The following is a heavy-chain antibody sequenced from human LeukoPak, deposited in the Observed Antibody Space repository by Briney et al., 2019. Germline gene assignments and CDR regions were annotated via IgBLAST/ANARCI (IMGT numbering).Heavy chain of an antibody. D-gene: IGHD6-19*01. CDR1: GFTFITYW. CDR2: INNDGSNT. V-gene: IGHV3-74*01. CDR3: ARPSVAGPYFDF. Sequence: HPGGSLRLSCAASGFTFITYWMHWVRQAPGKGLVWVSCINNDGSNTNYTDYVKGRFTISRDNAKNTLYLQMNSLRAEDTAVYYCARPSVAGPYFDFWGQGTLVTVSS. J-gene: IGHJ4*02.